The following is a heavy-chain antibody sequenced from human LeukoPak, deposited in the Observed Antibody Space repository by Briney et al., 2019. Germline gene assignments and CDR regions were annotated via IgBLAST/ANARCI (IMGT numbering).Heavy chain of an antibody. CDR1: GFTFSSYA. Sequence: GGSLRLSCAASGFTFSSYAMSWVRQAPGKGLEWVSAISGSGGSTYYADSVKGRFTISRDNSKNTLYLQMNSLRAEDTAVYYCAKDLRGPNYYYDSRPESAFDIWGQGTMVTVSS. J-gene: IGHJ3*02. D-gene: IGHD3-22*01. V-gene: IGHV3-23*01. CDR3: AKDLRGPNYYYDSRPESAFDI. CDR2: ISGSGGST.